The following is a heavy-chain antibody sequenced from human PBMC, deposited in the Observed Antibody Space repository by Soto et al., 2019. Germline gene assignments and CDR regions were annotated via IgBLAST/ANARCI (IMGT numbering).Heavy chain of an antibody. V-gene: IGHV3-21*01. CDR1: GFTFSSYS. D-gene: IGHD1-26*01. CDR2: ISSSSSYI. J-gene: IGHJ4*02. Sequence: EVQLVESGGGLVKPGGSLRLSCAASGFTFSSYSMNWVRQAPGKGLEWVSSISSSSSYIYYADSVKGRFTISRDNAKNSLYLQMNSLRAEDTVVYYCAREVWYSGSSKFDYWGQGTLVTVSS. CDR3: AREVWYSGSSKFDY.